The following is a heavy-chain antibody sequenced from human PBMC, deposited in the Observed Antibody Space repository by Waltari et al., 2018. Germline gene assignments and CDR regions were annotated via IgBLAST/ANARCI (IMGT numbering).Heavy chain of an antibody. J-gene: IGHJ4*02. CDR3: ARHSGRLSSTNKPSPFDY. D-gene: IGHD2-2*01. V-gene: IGHV3-48*04. Sequence: EVQLVESGGGLVQPGGSLSRSCAASGFTFSGYSMNWVGQAPGKGLEWVSYISSSSSTIYYADSVKGRFTISRDNAKNSLYLQMNSLRAEDTAVYYCARHSGRLSSTNKPSPFDYWGQGTLVTVSS. CDR2: ISSSSSTI. CDR1: GFTFSGYS.